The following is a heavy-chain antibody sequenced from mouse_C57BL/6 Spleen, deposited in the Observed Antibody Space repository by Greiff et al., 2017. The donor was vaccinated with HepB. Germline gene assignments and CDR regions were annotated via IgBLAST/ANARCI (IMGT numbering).Heavy chain of an antibody. CDR1: GYTFTSYT. D-gene: IGHD1-3*01. CDR2: INPSSGYT. CDR3: ANGGIKVSPFDD. Sequence: QVQLQQSGAELARPGASVKMSCKASGYTFTSYTMHWVKQRPGQGLEWIGYINPSSGYTKYNQKFKDKATLTADKSSSTAYMQLSSLTSEDPSVYYCANGGIKVSPFDDWGQGTTLTVSS. V-gene: IGHV1-4*01. J-gene: IGHJ2*01.